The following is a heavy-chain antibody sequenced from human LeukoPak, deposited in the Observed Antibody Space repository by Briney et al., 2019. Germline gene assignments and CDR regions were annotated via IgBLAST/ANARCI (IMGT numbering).Heavy chain of an antibody. J-gene: IGHJ6*02. Sequence: SETLSLTCTVSGGSISSYYWSWIRQPAGKGLEWIGRIYTSGSTNYNPSLKSRVTMSVDTSKNQFSLKLSSVTAADTAVYYCAKHGSDIVVVPAAHTYYYYYGMDVWGQGTTVTVSS. D-gene: IGHD2-2*01. CDR1: GGSISSYY. CDR2: IYTSGST. CDR3: AKHGSDIVVVPAAHTYYYYYGMDV. V-gene: IGHV4-4*07.